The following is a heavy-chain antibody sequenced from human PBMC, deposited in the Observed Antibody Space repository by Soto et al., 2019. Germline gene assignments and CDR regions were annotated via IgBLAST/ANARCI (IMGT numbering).Heavy chain of an antibody. Sequence: GGSLRLSCAASGFTFSSYAMHWVRQAPGKGLEYVSAISSNGGSTYYANSVKGRFTISRDNSKNTLYLQMGSLRAEDMAVYYCARDPDGYPRWVLNYWGQGTLVTVSS. J-gene: IGHJ4*02. CDR1: GFTFSSYA. V-gene: IGHV3-64*01. CDR2: ISSNGGST. D-gene: IGHD2-15*01. CDR3: ARDPDGYPRWVLNY.